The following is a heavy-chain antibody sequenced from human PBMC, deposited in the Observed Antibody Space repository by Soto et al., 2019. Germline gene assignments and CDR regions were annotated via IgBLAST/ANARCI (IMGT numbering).Heavy chain of an antibody. CDR2: IYWNDDK. V-gene: IGHV2-5*01. CDR1: GFSLSTSGVG. D-gene: IGHD2-8*01. J-gene: IGHJ4*02. CDR3: AHSPPSILYYDY. Sequence: QITLKESGPTLVKPTQTLTLTCSFSGFSLSTSGVGVCWIRQPQAKALEWLALIYWNDDKRYSPSLKSRLTITKDSSNSQVVLTMTNMDPVDTATYYCAHSPPSILYYDYWCRGTLVTVSS.